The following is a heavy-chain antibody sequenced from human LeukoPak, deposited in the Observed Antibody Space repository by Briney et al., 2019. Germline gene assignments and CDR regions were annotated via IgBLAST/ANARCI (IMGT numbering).Heavy chain of an antibody. CDR1: GDSISSYY. V-gene: IGHV4-59*01. Sequence: SETLTLTCIVSGDSISSYYWSWIRQPPGKGLEWIGCIYYSVTTKYNPSLKSQVTISVDASKNHFSLNQTSVTAADTAVYYCARDRSLGIIDYWGQGTLVTVSS. CDR2: IYYSVTT. CDR3: ARDRSLGIIDY. D-gene: IGHD3-16*01. J-gene: IGHJ4*02.